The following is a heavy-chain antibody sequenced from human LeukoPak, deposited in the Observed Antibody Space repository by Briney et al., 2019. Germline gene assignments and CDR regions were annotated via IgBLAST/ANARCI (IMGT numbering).Heavy chain of an antibody. CDR1: GVSISSMSYY. CDR3: ARRRPSHYFDY. CDR2: NHYSGDN. Sequence: PSETLSLTCNVSGVSISSMSYYWGWIRQPPGKGLEWIGSNHYSGDNDYNPSLKSRVTISVDTSKNQFSLKLSSVTAADTAVYYCARRRPSHYFDYWGQGTLVTVSS. V-gene: IGHV4-39*01. J-gene: IGHJ4*02.